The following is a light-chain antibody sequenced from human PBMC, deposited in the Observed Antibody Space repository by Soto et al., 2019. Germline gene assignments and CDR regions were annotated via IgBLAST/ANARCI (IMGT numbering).Light chain of an antibody. J-gene: IGLJ3*02. Sequence: QSVLTQPPSASGTPGQRVTISCSGSSSNIGSNTVNWYQQLPGTAPKLLIYSNNQRPSGVPDRFSGSKSGTSASLAISGLQSEDEAYYYCASWDDRLNGPVFGGGTKVTVL. CDR3: ASWDDRLNGPV. CDR1: SSNIGSNT. CDR2: SNN. V-gene: IGLV1-44*01.